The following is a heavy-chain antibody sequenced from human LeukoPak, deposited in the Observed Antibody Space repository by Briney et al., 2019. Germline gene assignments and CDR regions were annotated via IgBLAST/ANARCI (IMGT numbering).Heavy chain of an antibody. Sequence: GGSLRLSCAASGFTFSSYSMHWVRQAPGKGLEWVAVISYDGSDKDYADSVKGRFTISRDNSKNTLYLQMNSLRAEDTAVYYCAKDRTGGTYYFAIDYWGQGTLVTVSS. CDR3: AKDRTGGTYYFAIDY. V-gene: IGHV3-30*18. CDR1: GFTFSSYS. CDR2: ISYDGSDK. J-gene: IGHJ4*02. D-gene: IGHD1-26*01.